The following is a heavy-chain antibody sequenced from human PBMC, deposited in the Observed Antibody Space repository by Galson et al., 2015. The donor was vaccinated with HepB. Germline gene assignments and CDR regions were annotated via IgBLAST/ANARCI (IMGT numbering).Heavy chain of an antibody. Sequence: SVKVSCKASGGTFSSYAISWVRQAPGQGLEWMGGIIPIFGTANYAQKFQGRVTITADESASTAYMELSSLRSEDTAVYYCARGMATEGGDAFDIWGQGTMVTVSS. CDR2: IIPIFGTA. V-gene: IGHV1-69*13. CDR1: GGTFSSYA. CDR3: ARGMATEGGDAFDI. D-gene: IGHD5-24*01. J-gene: IGHJ3*02.